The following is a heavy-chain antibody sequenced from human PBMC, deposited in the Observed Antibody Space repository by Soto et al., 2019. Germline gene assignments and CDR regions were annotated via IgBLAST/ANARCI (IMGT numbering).Heavy chain of an antibody. D-gene: IGHD6-19*01. CDR1: GYIFTTYG. V-gene: IGHV1-18*01. Sequence: QVHLVQSGAEVKKPGASVKVSCKASGYIFTTYGISWVRQAPGQGLEWMGWISTRNGDTKYTQKFQGRVTMTTDTSTTRGYGERRSLVCDDTDVYYCARVCVTGAWSGYEGLEVWGQGAMVIVSS. J-gene: IGHJ3*01. CDR2: ISTRNGDT. CDR3: ARVCVTGAWSGYEGLEV.